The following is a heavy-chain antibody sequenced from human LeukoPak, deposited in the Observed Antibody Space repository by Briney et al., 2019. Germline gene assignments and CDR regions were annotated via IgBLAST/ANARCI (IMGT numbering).Heavy chain of an antibody. CDR1: GGSTSSYY. V-gene: IGHV4-59*01. CDR3: ARVGGNPYYYYGMDV. J-gene: IGHJ6*02. D-gene: IGHD4-23*01. CDR2: IYYSGST. Sequence: SETLSLTCTVSGGSTSSYYWSWIRQPPGKGLEWIGYIYYSGSTNYNPSLKSRVTISVDTSKNQFSLKLSSVTAADTAVYYCARVGGNPYYYYGMDVWGQGTTVTVSS.